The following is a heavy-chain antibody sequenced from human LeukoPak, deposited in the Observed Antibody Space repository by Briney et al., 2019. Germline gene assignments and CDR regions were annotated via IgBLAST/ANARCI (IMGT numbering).Heavy chain of an antibody. CDR1: GFTFSSYS. D-gene: IGHD3-10*01. J-gene: IGHJ3*02. CDR3: AKDSFGPKTRVLGAFDI. V-gene: IGHV3-74*01. CDR2: INRDGSST. Sequence: GGSLRLSCAASGFTFSSYSMNWVRQAPGKGLVWFSRINRDGSSTSYADSVKGRFTISRDNAKNTLYLQMNSLRAEDTALYYCAKDSFGPKTRVLGAFDIWGQGTMFTVSS.